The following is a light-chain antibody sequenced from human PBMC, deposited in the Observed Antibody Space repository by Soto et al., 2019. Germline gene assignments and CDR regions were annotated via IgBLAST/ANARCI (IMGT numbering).Light chain of an antibody. CDR3: QQYNNWPPYT. J-gene: IGKJ2*01. CDR2: GAS. Sequence: EMVMTQSPATLSVSPGERATLSCRASQSVSNNLAWYQQKPGQAPRLLIYGASTRATGIPARFSGSGSGTEFTLTISSLHSEDFAVYYCQQYNNWPPYTLGQGTKLEIK. V-gene: IGKV3-15*01. CDR1: QSVSNN.